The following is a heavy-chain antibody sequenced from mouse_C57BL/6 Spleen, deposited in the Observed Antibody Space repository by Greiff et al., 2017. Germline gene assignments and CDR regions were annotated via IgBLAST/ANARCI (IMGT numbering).Heavy chain of an antibody. CDR1: GYTFTSYW. J-gene: IGHJ4*01. Sequence: QVQLLQSGADLVKPGASLKVSCTASGYTFTSYWMHWVRQRPGQGLEWIGRIHPSDSDTNYNPKFKGKATLTVDKSSSTAYMQLSSLTSEDSAVYYCARDSGYYAMDYWGQGTTVTVSS. V-gene: IGHV1-74*01. CDR3: ARDSGYYAMDY. CDR2: IHPSDSDT. D-gene: IGHD1-3*01.